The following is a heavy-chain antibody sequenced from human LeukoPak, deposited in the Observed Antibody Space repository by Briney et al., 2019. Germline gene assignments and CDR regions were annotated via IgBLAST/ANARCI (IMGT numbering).Heavy chain of an antibody. CDR3: ARGMGKYCSSTSCYTVY. CDR1: GYTCTSYD. CDR2: MNPNSGNT. Sequence: ASVKVSCKASGYTCTSYDINWVRQATGQGIEWMGWMNPNSGNTGYAQKFQGRVTMTRNTSISTAYMELSSLRSEDTAVYYCARGMGKYCSSTSCYTVYWGQGTLATVSS. J-gene: IGHJ4*02. D-gene: IGHD2-2*02. V-gene: IGHV1-8*01.